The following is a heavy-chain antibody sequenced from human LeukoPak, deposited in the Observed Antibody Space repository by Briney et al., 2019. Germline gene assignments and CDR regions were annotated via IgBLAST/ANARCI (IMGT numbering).Heavy chain of an antibody. D-gene: IGHD3-9*01. Sequence: GGSLRLSCAASGFTFSNFWTYWARQVPGKGLVSVSRINSDASSTRYADSVKGRFTISRDNAKDTLYLQMNSLRVDDTAFYQSEDGIRYFAGPDYWGQGTLVTVSS. CDR3: EDGIRYFAGPDY. CDR2: INSDASST. J-gene: IGHJ4*02. CDR1: GFTFSNFW. V-gene: IGHV3-74*01.